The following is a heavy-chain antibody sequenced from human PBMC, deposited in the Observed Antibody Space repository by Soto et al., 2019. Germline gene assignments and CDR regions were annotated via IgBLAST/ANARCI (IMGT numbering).Heavy chain of an antibody. Sequence: ASVKVSCKASGYTFTGYYMHWVRQAPGQRLEWKGWINPNSGGTNYAQKFQGWVTMTRDTSISTAYLELSRLRSDDTAVYYCAREPIAAAGTDYYYYYGMDVWGQGTTVTVSS. CDR1: GYTFTGYY. J-gene: IGHJ6*02. D-gene: IGHD6-13*01. CDR3: AREPIAAAGTDYYYYYGMDV. V-gene: IGHV1-2*04. CDR2: INPNSGGT.